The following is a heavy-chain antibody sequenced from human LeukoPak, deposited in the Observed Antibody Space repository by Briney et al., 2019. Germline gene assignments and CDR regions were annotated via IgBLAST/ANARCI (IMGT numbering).Heavy chain of an antibody. CDR2: INHSGST. D-gene: IGHD6-13*01. J-gene: IGHJ3*01. CDR1: GESFRDYY. CDR3: ARISSSNWYNERGAFDV. Sequence: SETLSLTCAVYGESFRDYYWSWIRQPPGKGLEWIGEINHSGSTNYNPSLKSRVTISVDTSKNQFSLKLRSVTAADTAVYYCARISSSNWYNERGAFDVWGQGTMVTVSS. V-gene: IGHV4-34*01.